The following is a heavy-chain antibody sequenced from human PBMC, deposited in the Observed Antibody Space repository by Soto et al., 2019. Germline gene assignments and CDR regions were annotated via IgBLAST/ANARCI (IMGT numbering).Heavy chain of an antibody. J-gene: IGHJ5*02. CDR1: GFTFSSYA. CDR3: AKDPYSSSWSVNWFDP. D-gene: IGHD6-13*01. Sequence: PGGSLRLSCAASGFTFSSYAMSWVRQAPGKGLEWVSAISGSGGSTYYADSVKGRFTISRDNSKNTLYLQMNSLRAEDTAVYYCAKDPYSSSWSVNWFDPWGQGTLVTVSS. CDR2: ISGSGGST. V-gene: IGHV3-23*01.